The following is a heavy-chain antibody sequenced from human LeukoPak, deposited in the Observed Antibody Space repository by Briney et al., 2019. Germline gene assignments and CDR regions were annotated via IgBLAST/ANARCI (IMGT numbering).Heavy chain of an antibody. CDR1: GFTFSTYW. Sequence: GXXXRLSCATSGFTFSTYWMSWVRQAPGKGLEWVANIKQDGSETYYADSVKGRFTIFRDKAKNSLYLQMDSLRVEDTAVYYCANGDGFDYWGQGTLVIVSS. CDR3: ANGDGFDY. D-gene: IGHD5-24*01. V-gene: IGHV3-7*01. J-gene: IGHJ4*02. CDR2: IKQDGSET.